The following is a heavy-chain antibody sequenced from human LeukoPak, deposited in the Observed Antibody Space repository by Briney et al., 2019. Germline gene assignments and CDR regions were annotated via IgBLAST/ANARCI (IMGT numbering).Heavy chain of an antibody. Sequence: GGSLRLSCAASGFTFSSYAMSWVRQAPGKGLEWGSAISWSGGSTYYADSVKGRFTISRDNSKNTLYLKMHSLRAEDTAVYYCAKHPITMVRGVIPILAYYFAYWGQGTLVPVSS. D-gene: IGHD3-10*01. CDR2: ISWSGGST. CDR3: AKHPITMVRGVIPILAYYFAY. CDR1: GFTFSSYA. V-gene: IGHV3-23*01. J-gene: IGHJ4*02.